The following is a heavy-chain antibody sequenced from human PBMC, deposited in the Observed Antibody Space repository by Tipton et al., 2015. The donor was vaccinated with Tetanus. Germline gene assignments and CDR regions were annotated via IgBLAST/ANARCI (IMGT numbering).Heavy chain of an antibody. V-gene: IGHV3-33*01. Sequence: SLRLSCAASGFIFSSYGIHWVRQAPGKGLEWLAVSWYDGTDKYYADSVKGRFTISRDNSKNTLYLQMNSLRAGDTALYYCAGEADFRGGSWFSGDFGPWGQGTQGTLSS. CDR3: AGEADFRGGSWFSGDFGP. CDR2: SWYDGTDK. CDR1: GFIFSSYG. J-gene: IGHJ5*02. D-gene: IGHD3-3*01.